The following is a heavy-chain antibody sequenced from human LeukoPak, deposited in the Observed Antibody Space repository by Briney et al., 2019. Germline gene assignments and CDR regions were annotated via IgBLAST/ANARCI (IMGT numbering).Heavy chain of an antibody. CDR2: MNPNSGNT. Sequence: GASVKVSCKASGYTFTSYDINWVRQATGQGLEWMGWMNPNSGNTGYAQKFQGRVTMTRNTSISTAYMELSSLRSEDTAVYYCARGWGIAAARASPHRVAGNRFFDYWGQGTLVTASS. CDR3: ARGWGIAAARASPHRVAGNRFFDY. J-gene: IGHJ4*02. CDR1: GYTFTSYD. D-gene: IGHD6-13*01. V-gene: IGHV1-8*01.